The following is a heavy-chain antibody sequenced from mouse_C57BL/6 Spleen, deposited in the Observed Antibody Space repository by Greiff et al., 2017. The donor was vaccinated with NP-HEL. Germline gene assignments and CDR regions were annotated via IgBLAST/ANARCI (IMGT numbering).Heavy chain of an antibody. CDR2: ISSGGDYI. Sequence: DVMLVESGEGLVKPGGSLKLSCAASGFTFSSYAMSWVRQTPEKRLEWVAYISSGGDYIYYADTVKGRFTISRDNARNTLYLQMSSLKSEDTAMYYCTRDLGYGNFDYWGQGTTLTVSS. D-gene: IGHD2-1*01. V-gene: IGHV5-9-1*02. J-gene: IGHJ2*01. CDR3: TRDLGYGNFDY. CDR1: GFTFSSYA.